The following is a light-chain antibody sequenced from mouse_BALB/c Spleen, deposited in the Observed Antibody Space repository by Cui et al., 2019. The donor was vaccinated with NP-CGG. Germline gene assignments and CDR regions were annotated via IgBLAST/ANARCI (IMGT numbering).Light chain of an antibody. Sequence: QAVVTQESAPTTSPGKTVTLTCRSSTGAVTTSNYANWVQEKPDHLFTGLIGGTNNRIPGVPARFSGSLIGDKAALTITGAQTEDEAIYFCALWYSNHWVFGGGTKLTVL. V-gene: IGLV1*01. CDR3: ALWYSNHWV. J-gene: IGLJ1*01. CDR2: GTN. CDR1: TGAVTTSNY.